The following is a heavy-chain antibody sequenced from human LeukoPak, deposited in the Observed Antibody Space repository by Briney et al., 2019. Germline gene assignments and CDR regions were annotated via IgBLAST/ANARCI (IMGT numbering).Heavy chain of an antibody. D-gene: IGHD2-21*02. Sequence: GESLKISCKCSGYNFATNWIGWVRQMPGKGLEWMGIIYPGDSETRYSPSFQGQVTLSADKSISTAYLQWSSLKASDSAMYYCARPQVVVVTAVAFDVWGEGTMVTVSS. CDR3: ARPQVVVVTAVAFDV. CDR1: GYNFATNW. V-gene: IGHV5-51*01. J-gene: IGHJ3*01. CDR2: IYPGDSET.